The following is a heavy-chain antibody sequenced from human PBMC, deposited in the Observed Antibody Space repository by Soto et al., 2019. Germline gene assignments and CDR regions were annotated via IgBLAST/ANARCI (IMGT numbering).Heavy chain of an antibody. CDR3: ERGLNWFDP. V-gene: IGHV3-7*01. J-gene: IGHJ5*02. CDR1: GFIFSTYW. Sequence: LRLSCAASGFIFSTYWMTWVRQAPGKGLEWVANIKQDGSEKHYVDSVKGRFTISRDNAKNSLFLQMNSLRAEDAAVYYCERGLNWFDPWGQGTLVTVSS. CDR2: IKQDGSEK.